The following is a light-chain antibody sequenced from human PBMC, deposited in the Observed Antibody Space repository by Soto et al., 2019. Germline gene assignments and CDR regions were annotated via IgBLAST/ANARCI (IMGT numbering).Light chain of an antibody. Sequence: DIVMTQSPDSLAVSLGERVTINCKSSQRVLYSSNNRNYLAWFQQKPGQPPKLLIYWASTRESGVPDRFSGSGSGTDFTLSISGLQAEDVAVYYCQQYYNTPLTFGGVTNVDNK. CDR3: QQYYNTPLT. J-gene: IGKJ4*01. CDR2: WAS. CDR1: QRVLYSSNNRNY. V-gene: IGKV4-1*01.